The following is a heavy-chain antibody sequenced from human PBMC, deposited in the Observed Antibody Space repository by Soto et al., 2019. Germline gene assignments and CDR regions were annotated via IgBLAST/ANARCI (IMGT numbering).Heavy chain of an antibody. D-gene: IGHD6-6*01. CDR2: IYYSGRT. J-gene: IGHJ5*02. CDR1: GGSITSGDYY. Sequence: KTSETLSLTCTVSGGSITSGDYYWTWIRQPPGKGLEWIGYIYYSGRTYYNPSLNSRVSISVDTTENQFSLKVTSVTAADTSLYYSARSSFSSSSSWFDPWGRGTLVTVSS. V-gene: IGHV4-31*03. CDR3: ARSSFSSSSSWFDP.